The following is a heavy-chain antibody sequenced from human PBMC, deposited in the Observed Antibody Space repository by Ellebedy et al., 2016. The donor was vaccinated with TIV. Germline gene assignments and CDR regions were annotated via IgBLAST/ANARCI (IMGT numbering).Heavy chain of an antibody. CDR3: ARGFENGSGSYYI. Sequence: MPSETLSLTCTVSGGSVSSYYWSWIRKPLGKGMEWMWYIYYSGSTNYNLSLKSRVTISVDTSKNQFSLNLSSVTAADTAVYYCARGFENGSGSYYIWGQGTLVTVSS. D-gene: IGHD3-10*01. CDR1: GGSVSSYY. J-gene: IGHJ4*02. CDR2: IYYSGST. V-gene: IGHV4-59*02.